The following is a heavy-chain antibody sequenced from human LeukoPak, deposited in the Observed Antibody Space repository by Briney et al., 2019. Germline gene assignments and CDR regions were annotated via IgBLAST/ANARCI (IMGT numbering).Heavy chain of an antibody. CDR2: IKQDGSEK. CDR3: ARGVHFDY. CDR1: GFTFSSDW. J-gene: IGHJ4*02. V-gene: IGHV3-7*01. Sequence: GGSLRLSCAASGFTFSSDWMIWVRQAPGKGLERVANIKQDGSEKYYVDSVKGRFTSSRDNAKNSLYLQMNSLRAEDTAVYYCARGVHFDYWGQGTLVTVSS.